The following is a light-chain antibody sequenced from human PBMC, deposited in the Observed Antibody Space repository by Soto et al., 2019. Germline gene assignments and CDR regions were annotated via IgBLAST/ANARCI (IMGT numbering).Light chain of an antibody. CDR3: QSYDSSLSGSYV. V-gene: IGLV1-40*01. CDR1: SSNIGAGYD. J-gene: IGLJ1*01. CDR2: DND. Sequence: QCVLTRAPSGSGAPRRRGSISSTGSSSNIGAGYDVHWYQQFLGTAPKLLIYDNDNRPSGVPDRFSGSKSGTSASLAITGLQAEDEADYYCQSYDSSLSGSYVFGTGTKVTVL.